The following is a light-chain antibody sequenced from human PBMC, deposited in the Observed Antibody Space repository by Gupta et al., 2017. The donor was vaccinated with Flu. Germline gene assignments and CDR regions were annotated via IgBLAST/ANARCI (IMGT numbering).Light chain of an antibody. CDR1: QGLVYSDGNTY. V-gene: IGKV2-30*01. Sequence: VVMTQSPLSLPVTLGQPASISCRSSQGLVYSDGNTYLHWFQQRPGQSPRRLIYQVSYRDFGFPDRFIGSGSGTDFTLKISRVEAEDGVIYCCMQGAYWPGAFGQGTTVEIK. CDR3: MQGAYWPGA. J-gene: IGKJ1*01. CDR2: QVS.